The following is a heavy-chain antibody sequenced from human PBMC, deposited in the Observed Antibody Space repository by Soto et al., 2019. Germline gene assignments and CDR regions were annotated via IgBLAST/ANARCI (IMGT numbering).Heavy chain of an antibody. V-gene: IGHV1-3*01. CDR2: INAANGDT. D-gene: IGHD6-13*01. CDR3: VRRHVSATGLEWFDP. J-gene: IGHJ5*02. Sequence: ASVKVSCKASGYTFTSYGIHWVRQAPGQRLEWMGWINAANGDTKYSPKFQGRVTITRDTSASTAYMELSSLRSEDTAVYYCVRRHVSATGLEWFDPWGHGTRVTLXS. CDR1: GYTFTSYG.